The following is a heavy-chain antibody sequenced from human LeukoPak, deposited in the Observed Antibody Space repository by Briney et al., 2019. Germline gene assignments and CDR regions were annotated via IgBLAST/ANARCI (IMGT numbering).Heavy chain of an antibody. CDR3: ASALDYGDFDY. CDR1: GFTFSSYA. Sequence: GRSLRLSCAASGFTFSSYAMHWVRQAPGKGLEWVAVISYDGSNKYYADSVKGRFTISRDNSKNTLYLQMNSLRAEDTAVYYCASALDYGDFDYWGQGTLVTVSS. V-gene: IGHV3-30-3*01. J-gene: IGHJ4*02. CDR2: ISYDGSNK. D-gene: IGHD4-17*01.